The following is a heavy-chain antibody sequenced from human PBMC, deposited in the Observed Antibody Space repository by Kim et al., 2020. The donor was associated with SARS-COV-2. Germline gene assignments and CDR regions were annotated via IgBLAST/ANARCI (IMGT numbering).Heavy chain of an antibody. J-gene: IGHJ6*02. CDR1: GFTFNNYG. Sequence: GGSLRLSCTVSGFTFNNYGMHWVRQAPGKGLEWVALISYEGSKKQYLDSLKGRFTISRDYSKNTLYLQMNSLRAEDTAVYYCAKQGGIFELYTYYGMDVWGQGTTVTVSS. V-gene: IGHV3-30*18. D-gene: IGHD2-15*01. CDR3: AKQGGIFELYTYYGMDV. CDR2: ISYEGSKK.